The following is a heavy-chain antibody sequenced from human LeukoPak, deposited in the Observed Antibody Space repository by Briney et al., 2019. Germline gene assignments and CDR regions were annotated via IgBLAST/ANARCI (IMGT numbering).Heavy chain of an antibody. CDR2: ISGSGGST. CDR3: AKDGTGCGGDCYSDY. D-gene: IGHD2-21*02. Sequence: GGSLSLSCAASGFTFSNYGMSWVRQAPAKGLEWVSAISGSGGSTYYADSVKGRFTISRDNSKNTLYLQMNSLRAEDTAIYYCAKDGTGCGGDCYSDYWGQGTLLTVSS. CDR1: GFTFSNYG. J-gene: IGHJ4*02. V-gene: IGHV3-23*01.